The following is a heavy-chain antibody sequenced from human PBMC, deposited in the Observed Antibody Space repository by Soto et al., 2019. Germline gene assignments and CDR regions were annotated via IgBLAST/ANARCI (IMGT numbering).Heavy chain of an antibody. V-gene: IGHV3-23*01. CDR3: LTDPNWFDR. CDR1: GFTFNYYA. J-gene: IGHJ5*02. CDR2: IYINGAIT. Sequence: GGSLELSFSGPGFTFNYYALTCGRQAPGKCLKWVSTIYINGAITQYADSVKGRFTITRDNSKNMVFLQMTSMRVEDTALSYCLTDPNWFDRWGQGTMVTVSS.